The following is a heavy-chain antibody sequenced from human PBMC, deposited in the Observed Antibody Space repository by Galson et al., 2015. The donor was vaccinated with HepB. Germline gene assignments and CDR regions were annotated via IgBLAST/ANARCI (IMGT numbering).Heavy chain of an antibody. V-gene: IGHV1-69*13. J-gene: IGHJ4*02. CDR3: ASITTQSSFFDY. CDR2: IIPIFGTA. CDR1: GGTFSSYA. D-gene: IGHD4-11*01. Sequence: SVKVSCKASGGTFSSYAISWVRQAPGQGLEWLGGIIPIFGTANYAQKFQGRVTITADESTSTAYMELSSLRSEDTAVYYCASITTQSSFFDYWGQGTMVTVSS.